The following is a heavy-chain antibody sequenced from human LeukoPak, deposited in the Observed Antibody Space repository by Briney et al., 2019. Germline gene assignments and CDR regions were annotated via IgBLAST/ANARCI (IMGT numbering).Heavy chain of an antibody. CDR2: IYYSGST. CDR3: ARSGGCSSTSCYTSWFDP. J-gene: IGHJ5*02. Sequence: SETLSLTCTVSGGSISSSSYYWGWIRQPPGKGLEWIGSIYYSGSTYYNPSLKSRVTISVDTSKNQFSLKLSSVTAADTAVYYCARSGGCSSTSCYTSWFDPWGQGTLVTVSS. CDR1: GGSISSSSYY. D-gene: IGHD2-2*02. V-gene: IGHV4-39*01.